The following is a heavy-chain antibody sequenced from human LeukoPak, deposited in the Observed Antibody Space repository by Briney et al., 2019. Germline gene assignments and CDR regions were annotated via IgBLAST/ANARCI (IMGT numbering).Heavy chain of an antibody. CDR3: ARDPSNSGYDYLYYFDY. J-gene: IGHJ4*02. Sequence: ASVKVSCKASGGTFNNYAISWARQAPGQGLEWMGWINPDNGGTNYAQKFQGRVTMTRDMSISTAYMELSRLRSDDTAVYYCARDPSNSGYDYLYYFDYWGQGTLVTVSS. D-gene: IGHD5-12*01. CDR2: INPDNGGT. V-gene: IGHV1-2*02. CDR1: GGTFNNYA.